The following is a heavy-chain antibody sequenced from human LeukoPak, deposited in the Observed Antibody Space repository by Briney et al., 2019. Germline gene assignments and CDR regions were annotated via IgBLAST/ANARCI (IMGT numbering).Heavy chain of an antibody. D-gene: IGHD4-11*01. Sequence: SETLSLTCTVSGGSISSSSYYWGWIRQPPGKGLEWIGSIYYSGSTNYNPSLKSRVTISVDTSKNQFSLKLSSVTAADTAVYYCARVGSTVTDTGVLYYYYMDVWGKGTTVTVSS. V-gene: IGHV4-39*07. CDR2: IYYSGST. CDR3: ARVGSTVTDTGVLYYYYMDV. CDR1: GGSISSSSYY. J-gene: IGHJ6*03.